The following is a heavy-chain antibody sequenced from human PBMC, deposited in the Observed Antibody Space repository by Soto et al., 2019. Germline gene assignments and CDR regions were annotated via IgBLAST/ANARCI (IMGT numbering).Heavy chain of an antibody. CDR2: INPSGGST. CDR3: ARSSRVATVTSRYYYYGMDV. V-gene: IGHV1-46*01. CDR1: GYTFTSYY. Sequence: ASVKVSCKASGYTFTSYYMHWVRQAPGQGLEWMGIINPSGGSTSYAQKFQGRVTMTRDTSTSTVYMELSSLRSDDTAVYYCARSSRVATVTSRYYYYGMDVWGQGTTVTVSS. J-gene: IGHJ6*02. D-gene: IGHD4-17*01.